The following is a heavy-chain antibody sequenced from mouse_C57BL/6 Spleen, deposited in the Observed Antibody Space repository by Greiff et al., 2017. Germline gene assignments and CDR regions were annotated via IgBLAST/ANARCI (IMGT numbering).Heavy chain of an antibody. CDR3: ARWEVTAYFDY. D-gene: IGHD1-2*01. J-gene: IGHJ2*01. CDR1: GYTFTSYW. Sequence: VQLQQPGAELVMPGASVKLSCKASGYTFTSYWMHWVKQRPGQGLEWIGEIDPSDSYTNYNQKFKGKSTLTVDKSSSTAYMQLSSLTSEDSAVYYCARWEVTAYFDYWGQGTTLTVSS. V-gene: IGHV1-69*01. CDR2: IDPSDSYT.